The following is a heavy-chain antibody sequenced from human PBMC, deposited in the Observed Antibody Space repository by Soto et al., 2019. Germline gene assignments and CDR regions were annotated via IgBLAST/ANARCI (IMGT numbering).Heavy chain of an antibody. CDR2: FYPSGKT. Sequence: PSETLSLTCTVSGGSINSYYWCWIRQPAGKGLEWIGRFYPSGKTNYNPSLKSRLTMSADTSRNQFSLNLTSVTAADTAVYYCARCGLDYGMDVWGQGTTVTVPS. CDR1: GGSINSYY. V-gene: IGHV4-4*07. D-gene: IGHD3-16*01. J-gene: IGHJ6*02. CDR3: ARCGLDYGMDV.